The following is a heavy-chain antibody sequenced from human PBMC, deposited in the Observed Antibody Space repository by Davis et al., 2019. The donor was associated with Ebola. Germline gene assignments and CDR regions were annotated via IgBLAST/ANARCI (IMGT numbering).Heavy chain of an antibody. CDR2: ISWNSGSI. V-gene: IGHV3-9*01. CDR3: TKDISDYGDYGFDAFDI. Sequence: PGGSLRLSCAASGFTFDDYAMHWVRQAPGKGLEWVSGISWNSGSIGYADSVKGRFTISRDNAKNSLYLQMNSLRAEDTALYYCTKDISDYGDYGFDAFDIWGQGTMVTVSS. J-gene: IGHJ3*02. CDR1: GFTFDDYA. D-gene: IGHD4-17*01.